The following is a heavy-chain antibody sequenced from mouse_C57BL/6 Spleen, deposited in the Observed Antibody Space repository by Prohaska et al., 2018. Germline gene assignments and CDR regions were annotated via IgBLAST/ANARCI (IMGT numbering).Heavy chain of an antibody. V-gene: IGHV5-15*01. D-gene: IGHD3-2*02. CDR2: ISNLAYSI. J-gene: IGHJ4*01. Sequence: KGPEWVAFISNLAYSIYYADTVTGRFTISRENAKNTLYLEMSSLRSEDTAMYYCARHPQVFYAMDYWGQGTSVTV. CDR3: ARHPQVFYAMDY.